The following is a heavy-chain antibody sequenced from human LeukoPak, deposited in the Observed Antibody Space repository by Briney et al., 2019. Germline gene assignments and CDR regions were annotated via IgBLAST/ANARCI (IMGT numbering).Heavy chain of an antibody. D-gene: IGHD6-25*01. Sequence: GGSLRLSCLASKFTFNNYAMTWVRQAPGKGLEWVSSISGSGDNMDYADSVKGRFTISRDNSENTLYLQMNSLRSDDTAVYFCARVGSAAATADYWGQGTLVTVSS. CDR2: ISGSGDNM. J-gene: IGHJ4*02. V-gene: IGHV3-23*01. CDR3: ARVGSAAATADY. CDR1: KFTFNNYA.